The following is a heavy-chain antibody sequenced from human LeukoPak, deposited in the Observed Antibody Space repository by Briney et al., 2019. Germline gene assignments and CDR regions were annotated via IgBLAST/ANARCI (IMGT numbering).Heavy chain of an antibody. D-gene: IGHD3-16*01. J-gene: IGHJ4*02. CDR3: ARGAYYFDY. Sequence: SETLSLTCTVSGGSISNYYWSWIRQPPGKGLEWIGHIYYSGSTNYNPSLKSRVTTSVDTSKNQFSLNLSSVTAADTAVYYCARGAYYFDYWGQGTLVTVSS. V-gene: IGHV4-59*01. CDR2: IYYSGST. CDR1: GGSISNYY.